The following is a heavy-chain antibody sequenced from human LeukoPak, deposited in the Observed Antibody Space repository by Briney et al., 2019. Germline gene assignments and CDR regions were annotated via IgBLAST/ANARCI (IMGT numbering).Heavy chain of an antibody. Sequence: GGSLRLSCAASGFTFSSYEMNWVRQAPGKGLEWVSYISSSGSTIYYADSVKGRFTISRDNAKNPLYLQMNSLRAEDTAVYYCARKFKGSSVYYYMDVWGKGTTVTVSS. V-gene: IGHV3-48*03. CDR1: GFTFSSYE. D-gene: IGHD6-6*01. CDR3: ARKFKGSSVYYYMDV. J-gene: IGHJ6*03. CDR2: ISSSGSTI.